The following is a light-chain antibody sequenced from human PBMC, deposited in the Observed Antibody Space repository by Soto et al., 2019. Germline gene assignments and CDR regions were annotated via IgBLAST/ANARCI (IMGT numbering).Light chain of an antibody. Sequence: EVVLTQSPATLSLSPGERATLSCRASQSIRTSLAWYQQKPGQAPRLVIFDASNRANGVPARFGGSGSGTDFTLTINSLEPEDFAVYYCQQRNVWPPITFGQGTRWRL. J-gene: IGKJ5*01. V-gene: IGKV3-11*01. CDR2: DAS. CDR1: QSIRTS. CDR3: QQRNVWPPIT.